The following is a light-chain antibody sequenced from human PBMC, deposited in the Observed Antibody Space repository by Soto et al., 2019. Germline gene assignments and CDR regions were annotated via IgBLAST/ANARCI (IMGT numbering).Light chain of an antibody. J-gene: IGKJ1*01. CDR2: GAS. V-gene: IGKV3-15*01. CDR3: QQYNNWPPWT. CDR1: QSVSSN. Sequence: EIVMTQSPAPLSVSPGERATLSCRASQSVSSNLAWYQQKPGQAPRLLIYGASTRATGIPARFSGSGSGTEFTLTISSLQSEDFAVYCCQQYNNWPPWTFGQGTKVDIK.